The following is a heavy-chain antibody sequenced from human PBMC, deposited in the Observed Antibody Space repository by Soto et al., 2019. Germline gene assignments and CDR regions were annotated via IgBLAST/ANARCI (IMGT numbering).Heavy chain of an antibody. Sequence: GGSLRLSCAASGFTFSSYWMHWVRQAPGKGLVWVSRINSDGSSTSYTDSVKGRFTISRDNAKNTLYLQMNSLRAEDTAVYYGARAFDYYYYYGMDVWGQGTTVTVSS. V-gene: IGHV3-74*01. CDR1: GFTFSSYW. D-gene: IGHD3-10*01. CDR2: INSDGSST. CDR3: ARAFDYYYYYGMDV. J-gene: IGHJ6*02.